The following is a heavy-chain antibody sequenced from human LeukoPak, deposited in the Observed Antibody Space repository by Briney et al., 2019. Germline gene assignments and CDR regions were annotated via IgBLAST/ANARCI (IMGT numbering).Heavy chain of an antibody. J-gene: IGHJ4*02. CDR2: ISGSGGST. CDR3: ATAGYSSSWLFDY. D-gene: IGHD6-13*01. V-gene: IGHV3-23*01. Sequence: GGSLRLSCAASGFTLSSYAMSWVRQAPGKGLEWVSAISGSGGSTYYADSVKGRFTISRDNAKNSLYLQMNSLRAEDTAVYYCATAGYSSSWLFDYWGQGTLVTVSS. CDR1: GFTLSSYA.